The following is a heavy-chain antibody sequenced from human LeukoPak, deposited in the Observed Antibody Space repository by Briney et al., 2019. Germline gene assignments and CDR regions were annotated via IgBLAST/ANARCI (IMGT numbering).Heavy chain of an antibody. CDR3: AKALTSGWYLDAFNI. CDR2: ISYDGSNK. J-gene: IGHJ3*02. Sequence: GRSLRLSCAASGFAFSSCGMHWVRQAPGKGLEWVAVISYDGSNKYYADSVKGRFTISRDNSKNTLFLEMNSLRAEDTAVYYCAKALTSGWYLDAFNIWGQGTMVTVSS. CDR1: GFAFSSCG. V-gene: IGHV3-30*18. D-gene: IGHD6-19*01.